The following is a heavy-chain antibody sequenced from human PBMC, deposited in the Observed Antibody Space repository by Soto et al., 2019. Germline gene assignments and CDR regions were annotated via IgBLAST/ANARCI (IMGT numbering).Heavy chain of an antibody. V-gene: IGHV3-33*01. CDR1: GYVFNHYG. CDR2: TSYDGSNK. CDR3: ARCGSSRRSGSYIDQ. Sequence: QVQLVESGGGVVQPGRSLRLSCAASGYVFNHYGLHWVRQAPGKGLEWLILTSYDGSNKQYADFVKGRFTNSRDDSNHTVYLQMNTLRVDDGSVHYWARCGSSRRSGSYIDQWGPATLVTGSS. J-gene: IGHJ4*02. D-gene: IGHD1-26*01.